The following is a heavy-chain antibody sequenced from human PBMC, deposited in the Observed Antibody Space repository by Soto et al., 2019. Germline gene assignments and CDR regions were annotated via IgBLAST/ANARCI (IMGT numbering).Heavy chain of an antibody. CDR2: ISSSSSYI. V-gene: IGHV3-21*01. J-gene: IGHJ3*02. Sequence: GGSLRLSCAASGFTFSSYSMNWVRQAPGKGLEWVSSISSSSSYIYYADSVKGRFTISRDNAKNSLYLQMNSLGAEDTAVYYCARKLDKLSSWFAFDIWGQGTMVTVSS. D-gene: IGHD3-16*01. CDR1: GFTFSSYS. CDR3: ARKLDKLSSWFAFDI.